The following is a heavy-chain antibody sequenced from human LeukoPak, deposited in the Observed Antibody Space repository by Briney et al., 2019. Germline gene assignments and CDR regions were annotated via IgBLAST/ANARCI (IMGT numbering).Heavy chain of an antibody. D-gene: IGHD5-12*01. CDR1: GVTLNSYA. J-gene: IGHJ4*02. CDR2: IGGSNGIT. CDR3: ARNENSGWGYFDY. V-gene: IGHV3-23*01. Sequence: GGSLRLSCAASGVTLNSYAMSWVRQAPGKGLEWVSVIGGSNGITFYVGSVKGRFTISRDNSKDTLYLQVNSLRAEDTAVYYCARNENSGWGYFDYWGQGTLVTVSS.